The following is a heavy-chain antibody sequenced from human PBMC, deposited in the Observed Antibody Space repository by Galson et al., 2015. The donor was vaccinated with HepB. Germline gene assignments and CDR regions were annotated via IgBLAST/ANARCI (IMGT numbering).Heavy chain of an antibody. CDR2: IDPHSGDT. J-gene: IGHJ5*02. CDR3: ARNIVGSTVS. CDR1: GYTFTGYH. D-gene: IGHD1-26*01. V-gene: IGHV1-2*06. Sequence: SVKVSCKASGYTFTGYHIHWVRQAPGQGLEWMGRIDPHSGDTKFAQKFQGRVTMSRDTSISTAYMDLSRLRSDDTAVYYCARNIVGSTVSWGQGTLVTVSS.